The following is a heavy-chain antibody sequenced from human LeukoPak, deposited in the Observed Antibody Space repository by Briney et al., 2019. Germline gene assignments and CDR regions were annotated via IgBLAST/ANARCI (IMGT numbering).Heavy chain of an antibody. V-gene: IGHV4-34*01. CDR1: GGSISSYY. CDR3: ARGLSYDSSGYYYRSNDY. J-gene: IGHJ4*02. CDR2: INHSGST. D-gene: IGHD3-22*01. Sequence: SETLSLTCTVSGGSISSYYWSWIRQPPGKGLEWIGEINHSGSTNYNPSLKSRVTISVDTSKNQFSLKLSSVTAADTAVYYCARGLSYDSSGYYYRSNDYWGQGTLVTVSS.